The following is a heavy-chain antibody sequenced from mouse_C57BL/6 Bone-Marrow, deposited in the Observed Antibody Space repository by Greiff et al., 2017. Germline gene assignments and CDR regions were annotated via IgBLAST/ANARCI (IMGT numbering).Heavy chain of an antibody. Sequence: QVQLKQPGAELVKPGASVKLSCKASGYTFTSYWMHWVKQRPGQGLEWIGMIHPNSGSTNYNEKFKSKATLTVDKSSSTAYMQLSSLTSEDSAVDYCARIGYYYAMDYWGQGTSVTVSS. J-gene: IGHJ4*01. D-gene: IGHD2-14*01. V-gene: IGHV1-64*01. CDR2: IHPNSGST. CDR1: GYTFTSYW. CDR3: ARIGYYYAMDY.